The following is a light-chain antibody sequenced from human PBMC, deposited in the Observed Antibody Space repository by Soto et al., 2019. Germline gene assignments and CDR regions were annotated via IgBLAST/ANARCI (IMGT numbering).Light chain of an antibody. J-gene: IGKJ3*01. Sequence: IVMTQSLATLSVSPGEPATLSCRASQSIGTNLAWYQQKPGQPPRLLIYATSTRVTGVPVRFSGGGSGTDFTLTISSLQSEDFAVYYYQQYYKWHPDYTLGPGTKVDIK. V-gene: IGKV3D-15*01. CDR1: QSIGTN. CDR2: ATS. CDR3: QQYYKWHPDYT.